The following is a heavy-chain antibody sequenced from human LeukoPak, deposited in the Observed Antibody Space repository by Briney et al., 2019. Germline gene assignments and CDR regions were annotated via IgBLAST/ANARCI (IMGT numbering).Heavy chain of an antibody. V-gene: IGHV3-30*18. CDR3: AKGSQGSWYLLDY. Sequence: GGSLRLSCAASGFIFSTYGMHWVRQAPGKGLEWVAVISYDGSNKYYADSVKGRFTISRDNSKNTLYLQMNSLRAEDTAVYYCAKGSQGSWYLLDYWGQGTLVTVSS. J-gene: IGHJ4*02. D-gene: IGHD6-13*01. CDR1: GFIFSTYG. CDR2: ISYDGSNK.